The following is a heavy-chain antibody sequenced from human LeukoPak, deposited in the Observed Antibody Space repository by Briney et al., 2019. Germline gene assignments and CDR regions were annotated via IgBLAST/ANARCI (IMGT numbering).Heavy chain of an antibody. Sequence: SETLSLTCTVSGGSINSDNYYWGWIRQPPGKGLGWIGSIYYSEGTYYNPFLKSRVTISVDTSKNQFSLKLSSVTAADTAIYYCATYYYYTSGSFDPWGQGTLVTVSS. V-gene: IGHV4-39*07. J-gene: IGHJ5*01. D-gene: IGHD3-10*01. CDR3: ATYYYYTSGSFDP. CDR2: IYYSEGT. CDR1: GGSINSDNYY.